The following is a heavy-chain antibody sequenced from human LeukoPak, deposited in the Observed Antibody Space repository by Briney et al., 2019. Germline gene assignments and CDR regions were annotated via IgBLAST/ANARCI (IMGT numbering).Heavy chain of an antibody. V-gene: IGHV3-30*02. Sequence: GGSLRLSCAASGFTFSSYVMHWVRQAPGKGLEWVAFIRYDGSNKYYADSVKGRFTISRNNSKNTLYLQMNSLRAEDTAVYYCATHPPLTVNYFDYWGQGTLVTVSS. D-gene: IGHD4-17*01. CDR1: GFTFSSYV. CDR3: ATHPPLTVNYFDY. CDR2: IRYDGSNK. J-gene: IGHJ4*02.